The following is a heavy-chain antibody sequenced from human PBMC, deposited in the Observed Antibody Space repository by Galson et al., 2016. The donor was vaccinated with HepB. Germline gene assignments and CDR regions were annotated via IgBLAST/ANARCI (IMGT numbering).Heavy chain of an antibody. D-gene: IGHD6-13*01. V-gene: IGHV3-21*06. CDR2: ISRTSRYT. CDR3: ARRTAAEIRDGMDV. J-gene: IGHJ6*02. Sequence: RQAPGKGLEWVSSISRTSRYTYYTDSVKGRFTISRDNAKNSLYLQMNSLRVEDTAIYYCARRTAAEIRDGMDVWGQGTTVTVSS.